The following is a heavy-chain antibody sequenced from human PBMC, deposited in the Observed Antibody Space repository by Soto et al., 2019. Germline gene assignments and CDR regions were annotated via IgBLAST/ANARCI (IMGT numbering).Heavy chain of an antibody. Sequence: PGGSLRLSCAASGFTFSSYAMHWVRQAPGKGLEWVAVISYDGSNKYYADSVKGRFTISRDNSKNTLYLQMNSLKAEDTAVYYCARGRGYCSSTSCYSGPRGWFDPWGQGTLVTVSS. CDR2: ISYDGSNK. V-gene: IGHV3-30-3*01. CDR3: ARGRGYCSSTSCYSGPRGWFDP. D-gene: IGHD2-2*02. J-gene: IGHJ5*02. CDR1: GFTFSSYA.